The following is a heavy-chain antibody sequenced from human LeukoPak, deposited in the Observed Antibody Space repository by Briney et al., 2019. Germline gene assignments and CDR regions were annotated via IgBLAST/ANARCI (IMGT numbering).Heavy chain of an antibody. J-gene: IGHJ5*02. D-gene: IGHD1-26*01. Sequence: PSETLSLTCAVYGVSFSGYYWSWLRQPPGKGLEWVGEINHSGSTNYNPSLKSRVTISVDTSKNQFSLKLSSVTAADTAVYYCASVDTGIAWGQGTLVTVSS. CDR3: ASVDTGIA. CDR2: INHSGST. CDR1: GVSFSGYY. V-gene: IGHV4-34*01.